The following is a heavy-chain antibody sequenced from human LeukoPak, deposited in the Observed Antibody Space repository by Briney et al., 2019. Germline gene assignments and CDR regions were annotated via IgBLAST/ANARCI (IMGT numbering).Heavy chain of an antibody. J-gene: IGHJ3*02. CDR3: AGRGSGDWGAFDI. V-gene: IGHV5-51*01. D-gene: IGHD2-21*02. CDR2: IYPGDSDS. Sequence: GESLQISCKGSGYSFTSYWIGGVRQMPGKGLEGMGIIYPGDSDSRYSPSFQGPVTIPADKSISTAYLQWSSLKASDTAIYYCAGRGSGDWGAFDIWGQGTMVTVSS. CDR1: GYSFTSYW.